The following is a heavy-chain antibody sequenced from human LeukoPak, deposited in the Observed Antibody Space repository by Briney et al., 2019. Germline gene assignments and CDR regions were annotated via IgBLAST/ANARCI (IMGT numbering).Heavy chain of an antibody. J-gene: IGHJ4*02. CDR2: IIPILGIA. Sequence: ASVKVSCKASGGTFSSYAISWVRQAPGQGLEWMGRIIPILGIANYAQKFQGRVTITADKSTSTAYMELSSLRSEDTAVYYCASLAAAGSGVGATTLDYWGQGTLVTVSS. CDR3: ASLAAAGSGVGATTLDY. D-gene: IGHD1-26*01. CDR1: GGTFSSYA. V-gene: IGHV1-69*04.